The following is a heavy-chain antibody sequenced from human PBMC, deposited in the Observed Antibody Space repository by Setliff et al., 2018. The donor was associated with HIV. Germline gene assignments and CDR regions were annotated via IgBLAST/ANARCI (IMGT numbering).Heavy chain of an antibody. CDR1: GGSMGSHY. J-gene: IGHJ5*02. CDR3: ASAGPYCGDDCPYNWLTP. Sequence: SETLSLTCVISGGSMGSHYWSWIRQSPGKGLEWIGNIHHSGSTKYNASLRSRVTMSVDTSKNLFSLTLRSVTAADTAVYYCASAGPYCGDDCPYNWLTPWGQGTLVTVSS. D-gene: IGHD2-21*02. CDR2: IHHSGST. V-gene: IGHV4-59*11.